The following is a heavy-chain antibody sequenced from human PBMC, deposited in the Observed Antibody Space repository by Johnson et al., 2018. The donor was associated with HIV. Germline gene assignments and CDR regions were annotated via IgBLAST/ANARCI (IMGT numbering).Heavy chain of an antibody. CDR2: IWYDGSNK. CDR1: GFTFSSYA. V-gene: IGHV3-30*04. Sequence: QVQLVESGGGVVQPGRSLRLSCAASGFTFSSYAMHWVRQDPGKGLEWVAVIWYDGSNKYYADSVKGRFTISRDNSKNTLYLQMNSLRAEDTAVYYCARRKIAAAGRDAVDIWGQGTMVTVSS. D-gene: IGHD6-13*01. CDR3: ARRKIAAAGRDAVDI. J-gene: IGHJ3*02.